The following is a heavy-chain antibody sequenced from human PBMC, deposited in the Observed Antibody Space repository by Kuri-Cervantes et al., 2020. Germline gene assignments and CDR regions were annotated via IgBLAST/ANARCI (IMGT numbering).Heavy chain of an antibody. CDR3: ARGWTQGV. Sequence: ESLKISCTVSGGSISSYYWSWIRQPPGKGLEWIGEINHSGSTNYNPSLKSRVTISVDTSKNQFSLKLSSVTAADTAVYYCARGWTQGVRGKGTTVTVSS. CDR1: GGSISSYY. V-gene: IGHV4-34*01. D-gene: IGHD1-1*01. J-gene: IGHJ6*04. CDR2: INHSGST.